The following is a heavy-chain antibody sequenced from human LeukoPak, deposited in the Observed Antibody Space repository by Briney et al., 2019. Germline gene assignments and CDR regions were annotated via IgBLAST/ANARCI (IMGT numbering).Heavy chain of an antibody. Sequence: ASVKVSCKASGYTFTDYYMHWVRQAPGQGLEWMGWINPNSGGTNYAQKLQGRVTMTTDTSTSTAYMELRSLRSDDTAVYYCARDLVRRYDFWRFDYWGQGTLVTVSS. CDR2: INPNSGGT. D-gene: IGHD3-3*01. V-gene: IGHV1-2*02. CDR1: GYTFTDYY. J-gene: IGHJ4*02. CDR3: ARDLVRRYDFWRFDY.